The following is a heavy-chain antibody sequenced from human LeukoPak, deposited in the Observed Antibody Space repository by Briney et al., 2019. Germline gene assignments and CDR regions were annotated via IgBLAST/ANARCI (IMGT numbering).Heavy chain of an antibody. V-gene: IGHV3-23*01. CDR2: IVGSGGST. Sequence: GGSLRLSCAASGFTFSNYAMNWVRQAPGKGLEWVSAIVGSGGSTYYADSVKGRFTISRDNAKDSLYLQMNSLRAEDTAIYYCAKDGSGCSGGSCYQKFDYWGQGTLVTVSS. J-gene: IGHJ4*02. CDR3: AKDGSGCSGGSCYQKFDY. CDR1: GFTFSNYA. D-gene: IGHD2-15*01.